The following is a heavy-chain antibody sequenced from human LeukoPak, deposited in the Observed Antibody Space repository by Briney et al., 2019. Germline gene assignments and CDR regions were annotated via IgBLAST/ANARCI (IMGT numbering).Heavy chain of an antibody. CDR2: IRSLAYGGTA. J-gene: IGHJ4*02. V-gene: IGHV3-49*03. Sequence: GGSLRLSCTASGFTFGDYAMSWFRQAPGKGLEWVGFIRSLAYGGTAQYAASVRGRFTISRDNSKNTLYLQMNSLRAEDTAVYYCAKDGPIGTTVTPFDYWGQGTLVTVSS. CDR3: AKDGPIGTTVTPFDY. CDR1: GFTFGDYA. D-gene: IGHD4-17*01.